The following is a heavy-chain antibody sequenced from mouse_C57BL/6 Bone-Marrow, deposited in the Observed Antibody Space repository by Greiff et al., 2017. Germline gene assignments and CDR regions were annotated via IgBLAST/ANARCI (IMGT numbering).Heavy chain of an antibody. CDR1: GISITTGNYR. Sequence: EVQLQQSGPGLVKPSQTVFLTCTVTGISITTGNYRWSWIRQFPGNKLEWIGYIYYSGTITYNPSLTSRTTITRDTPKNQFFLEMNSLTAEDTATYYCARDRITTVADWYFDVWGTGTTVTVSS. J-gene: IGHJ1*03. CDR3: ARDRITTVADWYFDV. CDR2: IYYSGTI. V-gene: IGHV3-5*01. D-gene: IGHD1-1*01.